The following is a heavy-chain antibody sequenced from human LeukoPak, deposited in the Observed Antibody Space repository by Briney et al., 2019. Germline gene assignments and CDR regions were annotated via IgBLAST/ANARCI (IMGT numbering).Heavy chain of an antibody. D-gene: IGHD4-17*01. Sequence: PGGSLRLSCAASGFTFSTYAMSWVRQAPGEGLEGVSGISTNGGSTYYADSVKGRFTISRDNSKDTLYLQMNSLRAEDTAVYYCAKVTVTTLTTTFWNYWGQGTLVAVSS. CDR3: AKVTVTTLTTTFWNY. V-gene: IGHV3-23*01. J-gene: IGHJ4*02. CDR2: ISTNGGST. CDR1: GFTFSTYA.